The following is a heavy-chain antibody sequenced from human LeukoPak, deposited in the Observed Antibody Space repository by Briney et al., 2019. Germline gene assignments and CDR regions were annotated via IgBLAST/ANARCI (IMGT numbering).Heavy chain of an antibody. CDR3: ARHLREMVRGVTRFDY. J-gene: IGHJ4*02. CDR1: GGSFSAYY. D-gene: IGHD3-10*01. Sequence: SSETLSLTCAVYGGSFSAYYWSWIRQPPGKGLEWIAEIDHTGSTNYNPSLKSRVTMSVDTSKNQISLQVTSVTAADTAVYYCARHLREMVRGVTRFDYWGQGTLVTVSS. V-gene: IGHV4-34*01. CDR2: IDHTGST.